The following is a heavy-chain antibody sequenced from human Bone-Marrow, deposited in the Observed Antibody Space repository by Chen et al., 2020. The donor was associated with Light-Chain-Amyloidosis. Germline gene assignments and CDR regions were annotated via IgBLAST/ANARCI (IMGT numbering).Heavy chain of an antibody. J-gene: IGHJ4*02. D-gene: IGHD4-4*01. CDR3: ARRRDVYNFDY. CDR2: IYPDDSDA. Sequence: IGWERQMPGKGLEWMGVIYPDDSDARYSPSFEGQVTISADKSITTAYLQWRSLKASDTAMYYCARRRDVYNFDYWGQGTLVTVSS. V-gene: IGHV5-51*01.